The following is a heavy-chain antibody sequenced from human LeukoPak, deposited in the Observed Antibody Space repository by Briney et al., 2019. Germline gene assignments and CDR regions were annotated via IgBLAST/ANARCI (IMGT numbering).Heavy chain of an antibody. J-gene: IGHJ6*02. D-gene: IGHD6-13*01. CDR2: INAGNGNT. CDR1: GYTFTSYA. Sequence: ASVKVSCKASGYTFTSYAMHWVRQAPGQRLEWMGWINAGNGNTKYSQKFQGRVTITRDKSTSTAYMELSSLRSEDTAVYYCARPSRIRIAAAGEGGMDVWGQGTTVTVSS. V-gene: IGHV1-3*01. CDR3: ARPSRIRIAAAGEGGMDV.